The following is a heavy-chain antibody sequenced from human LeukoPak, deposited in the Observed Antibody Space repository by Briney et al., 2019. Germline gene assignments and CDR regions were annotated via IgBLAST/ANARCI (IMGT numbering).Heavy chain of an antibody. V-gene: IGHV3-11*04. J-gene: IGHJ4*02. CDR1: GFPFSDYF. D-gene: IGHD6-19*01. CDR2: ISGSGSNK. Sequence: GGSLRLSCAVSGFPFSDYFMTWIRQAPGKGLEWDSYISGSGSNKYYADSVRGRFTISRDNAKNSLYLQMNSLRVEDTAVYYCATSQSSVAGIVADWGQGTLVTVSS. CDR3: ATSQSSVAGIVAD.